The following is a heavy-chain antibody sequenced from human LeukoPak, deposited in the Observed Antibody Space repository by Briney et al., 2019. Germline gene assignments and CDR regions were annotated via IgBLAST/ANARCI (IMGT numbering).Heavy chain of an antibody. CDR2: IYYTGST. D-gene: IGHD2-2*01. Sequence: PSETLSLICTVSGGSIDSYYWSWIRQPPGKGLEWIGYIYYTGSTEYHPSLKSRVTISLDTSKNQFSLKLTSVTAADTAVYYCARVYQSAEYYFDYWGQGNVVSVSS. J-gene: IGHJ4*02. CDR3: ARVYQSAEYYFDY. CDR1: GGSIDSYY. V-gene: IGHV4-59*01.